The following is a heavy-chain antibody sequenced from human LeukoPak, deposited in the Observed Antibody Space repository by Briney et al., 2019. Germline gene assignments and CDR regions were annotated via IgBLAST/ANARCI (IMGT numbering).Heavy chain of an antibody. V-gene: IGHV3-30*02. CDR3: AKVVYCSSTSCYTGAYYYYMDV. CDR2: IRYDGSNK. D-gene: IGHD2-2*02. CDR1: GFTFSSYG. Sequence: GGSLRLSCAASGFTFSSYGVHWVRQAPGKGLEWVAFIRYDGSNKYYADSVKGRFTISRDNSKNTLYLQMNSLRAEDTAVYYCAKVVYCSSTSCYTGAYYYYMDVWGKGTTVTVSS. J-gene: IGHJ6*03.